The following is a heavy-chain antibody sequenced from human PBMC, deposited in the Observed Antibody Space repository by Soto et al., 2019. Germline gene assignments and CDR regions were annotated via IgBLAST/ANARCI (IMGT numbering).Heavy chain of an antibody. CDR2: IYYSGMT. V-gene: IGHV4-31*03. D-gene: IGHD5-18*01. Sequence: PSETLSLTCTVSGVSVSTGGYFWTWIRQHPGKGLEWIGNIYYSGMTYYNPSLRGRVPISLDPSESQFSLKLNSVTAADTAVYYCARDSSGPGYSYGKFDYWGQGALVTVSS. CDR3: ARDSSGPGYSYGKFDY. J-gene: IGHJ4*02. CDR1: GVSVSTGGYF.